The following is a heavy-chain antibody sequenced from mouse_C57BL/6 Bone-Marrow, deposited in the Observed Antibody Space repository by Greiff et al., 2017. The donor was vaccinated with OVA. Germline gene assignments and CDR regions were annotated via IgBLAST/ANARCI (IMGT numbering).Heavy chain of an antibody. CDR2: INPYNGGT. Sequence: VQLKQSGPVLVKPGASVKMSCKASGYTFTDYYMNWVKQSHGKSLEWIGVINPYNGGTSYNQKFKGKATLTVDKSSSTTYMELNSLTSEDSAVDYGAGVVATEDFDYWGQGTTLTVSS. J-gene: IGHJ2*01. V-gene: IGHV1-19*01. D-gene: IGHD1-1*01. CDR3: AGVVATEDFDY. CDR1: GYTFTDYY.